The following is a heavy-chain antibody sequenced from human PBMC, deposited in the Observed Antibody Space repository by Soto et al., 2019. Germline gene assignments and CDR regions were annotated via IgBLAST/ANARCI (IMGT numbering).Heavy chain of an antibody. V-gene: IGHV5-10-1*01. Sequence: GESLKLSCQGSGYSFDGYWITWVRQKPGKSLEWMGRIDPSDSQTYYSPSFRGHVTISVTKSITTVFLQWSSLRASDTAMYYCARQIYDSDTGPNFQYYFDSWGQGTPVTVSS. CDR1: GYSFDGYW. CDR2: IDPSDSQT. J-gene: IGHJ4*02. CDR3: ARQIYDSDTGPNFQYYFDS. D-gene: IGHD3-22*01.